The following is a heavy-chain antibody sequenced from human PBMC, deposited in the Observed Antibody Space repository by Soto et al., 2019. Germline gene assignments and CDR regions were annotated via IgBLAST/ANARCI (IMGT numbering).Heavy chain of an antibody. V-gene: IGHV1-69*08. CDR1: GGTFIRYT. D-gene: IGHD2-15*01. Sequence: QGQLVQCGAEVQTPGASGKVSCKASGGTFIRYTMSWLLQAPGHGLEWWGRGIPIAHTTNYAQKIQSRDTISADRSASTAYIELNSVRSDETAVYDGATEFCSGGNGCAGWHVNYFDIWGQGTTVIVSS. CDR3: ATEFCSGGNGCAGWHVNYFDI. CDR2: GIPIAHTT. J-gene: IGHJ3*02.